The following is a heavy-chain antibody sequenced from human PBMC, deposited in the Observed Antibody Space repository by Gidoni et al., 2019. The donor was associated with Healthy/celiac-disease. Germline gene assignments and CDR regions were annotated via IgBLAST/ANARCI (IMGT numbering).Heavy chain of an antibody. CDR1: GGSFSGSY. J-gene: IGHJ3*02. D-gene: IGHD2-21*01. V-gene: IGHV4-34*01. CDR2: INHSGST. Sequence: QVQLQQWGAGLLKPSETLSLTCAVYGGSFSGSYWSWTRQPPGKGLAWIGEINHSGSTNYNPSLKSRVTISVDTSKNQFSLKLSSVTAADTAVYYCARGIPWHAFDIWGQGTMVTVSS. CDR3: ARGIPWHAFDI.